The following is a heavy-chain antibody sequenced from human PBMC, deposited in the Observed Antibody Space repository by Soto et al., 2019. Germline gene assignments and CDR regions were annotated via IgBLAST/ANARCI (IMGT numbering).Heavy chain of an antibody. CDR3: ARKGGLWFGPGRFDP. V-gene: IGHV4-34*01. CDR1: GGSFSGYY. D-gene: IGHD3-10*01. Sequence: NPSETLSLTCAVYGGSFSGYYWSWIRQPPGKGLEWIGEINHSGSTNYNPSLKSRVTISVDTSKNQFSLKLSSVTAADTAVYYCARKGGLWFGPGRFDPWGQRTLVTVSS. J-gene: IGHJ5*02. CDR2: INHSGST.